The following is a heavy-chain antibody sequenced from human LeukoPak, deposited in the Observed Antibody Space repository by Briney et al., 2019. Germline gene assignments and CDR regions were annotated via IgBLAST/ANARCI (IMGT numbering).Heavy chain of an antibody. Sequence: GGSLRLSCAASGFTFSSYSMNWVRQAPGKGLEWVSYISSSSTIYYADSLKGRFTISRDNAKNSLYLQMNSLRAEDTAVYYCARDGPRTSCYDYWGQGTLVTVSS. CDR2: ISSSSTI. CDR1: GFTFSSYS. V-gene: IGHV3-48*01. J-gene: IGHJ4*02. CDR3: ARDGPRTSCYDY. D-gene: IGHD2-2*01.